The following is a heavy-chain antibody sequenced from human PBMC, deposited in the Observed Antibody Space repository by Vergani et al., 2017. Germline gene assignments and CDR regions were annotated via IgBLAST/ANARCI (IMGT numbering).Heavy chain of an antibody. Sequence: EVQLLESGGGLVQPGGSLRLSCAASGFTFSDYYMSWIRQAPGKGLEWVSGISWNSGSIGYADSVKGRFTISRDNAKNSLYLQMNSLRAEDTALYYCAKDGFGELMFPFDYWGQGTLVTVSS. D-gene: IGHD3-10*01. CDR2: ISWNSGSI. J-gene: IGHJ4*02. V-gene: IGHV3-9*01. CDR1: GFTFSDYY. CDR3: AKDGFGELMFPFDY.